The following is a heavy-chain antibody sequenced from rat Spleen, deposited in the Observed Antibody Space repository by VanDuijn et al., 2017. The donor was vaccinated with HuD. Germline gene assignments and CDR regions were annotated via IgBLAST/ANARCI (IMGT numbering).Heavy chain of an antibody. Sequence: EVELVESGGGLLQSGRSMKLSCAASGLSFSNSDMAWVRQPPTKGLEWVASISYDGSGTYYRDSVKGRFAISRDNAKSTLYLQMESLRSEDTATYYCARHGRTYIWGYFDYWGQGVMVTVSS. V-gene: IGHV5-25*01. CDR1: GLSFSNSD. CDR2: ISYDGSGT. CDR3: ARHGRTYIWGYFDY. D-gene: IGHD1-2*01. J-gene: IGHJ2*01.